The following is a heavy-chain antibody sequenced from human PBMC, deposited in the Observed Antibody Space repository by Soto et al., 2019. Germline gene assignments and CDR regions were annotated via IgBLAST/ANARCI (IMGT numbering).Heavy chain of an antibody. J-gene: IGHJ3*02. V-gene: IGHV3-13*01. CDR2: IGTAGDT. D-gene: IGHD3-22*01. CDR3: ARGSYYYDSSGYYFAPENDAFDI. Sequence: PGGSLRLSCAASGFTFSSYDMHWVRQATGKGLEWVSAIGTAGDTYYPGSVKGRFTISRENAKNSLYLQMNSLRAGDTAVYYCARGSYYYDSSGYYFAPENDAFDIWGQGTMVTVSS. CDR1: GFTFSSYD.